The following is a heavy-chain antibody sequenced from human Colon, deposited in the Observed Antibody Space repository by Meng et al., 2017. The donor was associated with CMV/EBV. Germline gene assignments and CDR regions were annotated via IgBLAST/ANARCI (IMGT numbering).Heavy chain of an antibody. CDR3: ARDLPPSYSGSALYYYYGMDV. CDR2: ISAYNGNT. D-gene: IGHD6-6*01. CDR1: GYTFTSYG. J-gene: IGHJ6*02. Sequence: ASVKVSCKASGYTFTSYGISWVRQAPGQGLEWMGWISAYNGNTNYAQKLQGRVTMTTDTSTSTAYMELRSLRSDDTAVYYCARDLPPSYSGSALYYYYGMDVWGQGTTVTVSS. V-gene: IGHV1-18*01.